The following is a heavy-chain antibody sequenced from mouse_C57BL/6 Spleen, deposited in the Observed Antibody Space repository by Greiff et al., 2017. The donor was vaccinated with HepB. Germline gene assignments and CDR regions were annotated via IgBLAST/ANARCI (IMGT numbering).Heavy chain of an antibody. J-gene: IGHJ2*01. Sequence: QVQLQQPGAELVKPGASVKLSCKASGYTFTSYWMHWVKQRPGRGLEWIGRIDPNSGGTKYNEKFKSKATLTVDKPSSTAYMQLSSLTSEDSAVYYCARAARSFGTVVATDYVDYWGQGTTLTVSS. D-gene: IGHD1-1*01. CDR3: ARAARSFGTVVATDYVDY. V-gene: IGHV1-72*01. CDR1: GYTFTSYW. CDR2: IDPNSGGT.